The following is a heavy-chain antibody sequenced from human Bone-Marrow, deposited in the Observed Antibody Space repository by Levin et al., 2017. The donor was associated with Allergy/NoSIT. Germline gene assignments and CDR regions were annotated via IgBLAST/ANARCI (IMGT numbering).Heavy chain of an antibody. CDR3: AKGSGEMATIAGVDY. J-gene: IGHJ4*02. Sequence: GGSLRLSCAASGFTFSSYGMHWVRQAPGKGLEWVAVISYDGSNKYYADSVKGRFTISRDNSKNTLYLQMNSLRAEDTAVYYCAKGSGEMATIAGVDYWGQGTLVTVSS. D-gene: IGHD5-24*01. CDR1: GFTFSSYG. CDR2: ISYDGSNK. V-gene: IGHV3-30*18.